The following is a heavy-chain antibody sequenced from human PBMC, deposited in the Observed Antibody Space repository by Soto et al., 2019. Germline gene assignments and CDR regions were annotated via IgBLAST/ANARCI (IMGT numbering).Heavy chain of an antibody. J-gene: IGHJ3*02. Sequence: SETLSLTCAVDDGYFSTYYWNWVSQSPGKGLEWIGKINYRGSNNYNPSLKSLVTISIDMSKNQVSLKLTSVTAAYTAVYFCARGGRSDWQVAFDIWGQGTTVTVSS. D-gene: IGHD2-21*02. CDR2: INYRGSN. V-gene: IGHV4-34*01. CDR3: ARGGRSDWQVAFDI. CDR1: DGYFSTYY.